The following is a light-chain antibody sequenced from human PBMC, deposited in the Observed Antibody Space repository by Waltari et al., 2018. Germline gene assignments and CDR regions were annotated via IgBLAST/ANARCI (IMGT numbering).Light chain of an antibody. CDR1: QNILYNSNNKNY. CDR3: QQYFGTPWT. CDR2: WAS. Sequence: DIVLTQSPDSLPVSLGERATINCKSSQNILYNSNNKNYLAWYQQKPGQPPNLRIYWASTRESGVPDRFSGSGSGTDFTLTISSLQAEDVAVYYCQQYFGTPWTFGQGTKVEIK. V-gene: IGKV4-1*01. J-gene: IGKJ1*01.